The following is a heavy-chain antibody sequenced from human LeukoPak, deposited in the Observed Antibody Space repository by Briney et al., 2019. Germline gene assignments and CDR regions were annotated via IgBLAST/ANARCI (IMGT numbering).Heavy chain of an antibody. Sequence: GALRLSCTASGFTFCDYAMSWVRQGPGKGVGWVGFIRSKAYGGTTEYAASVKGRFTISRDDSKSIAYLQMNSLKTEDTAVYYCTRGIAYCGGDCFYYFDYWGQGTLVTVSS. CDR2: IRSKAYGGTT. CDR3: TRGIAYCGGDCFYYFDY. J-gene: IGHJ4*02. CDR1: GFTFCDYA. V-gene: IGHV3-49*04. D-gene: IGHD2-21*02.